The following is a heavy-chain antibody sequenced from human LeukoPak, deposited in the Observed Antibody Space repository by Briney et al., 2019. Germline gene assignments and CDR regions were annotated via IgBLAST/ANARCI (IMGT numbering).Heavy chain of an antibody. J-gene: IGHJ3*02. V-gene: IGHV3-48*03. CDR2: ISSSGSTI. CDR3: ARVSGLVGDAFDI. CDR1: GFTFSSYE. D-gene: IGHD1-26*01. Sequence: GGSLRLSCAASGFTFSSYEMNWVRQAPGKGLEWVSYISSSGSTIYYADSVKGRFTISRDNAKNSLYLQMNSLRAEDTAVYYCARVSGLVGDAFDIWGQGTMVTVSS.